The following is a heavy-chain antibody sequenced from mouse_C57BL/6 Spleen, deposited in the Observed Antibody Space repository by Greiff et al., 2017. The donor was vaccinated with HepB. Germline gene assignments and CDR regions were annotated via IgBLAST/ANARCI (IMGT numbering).Heavy chain of an antibody. Sequence: EVKLMESGGGLVQPGESLKLSCESNEYEFPSHDMSWVRKTPEKRLELVAAINSDGGSTYYPDTMERRFIISRDNTKKTLYLQMSSLRSEDTALYYCASPHYYGSSYPSWFAYWGQGTLVTVSA. CDR3: ASPHYYGSSYPSWFAY. V-gene: IGHV5-2*01. CDR2: INSDGGST. CDR1: EYEFPSHD. D-gene: IGHD1-1*01. J-gene: IGHJ3*01.